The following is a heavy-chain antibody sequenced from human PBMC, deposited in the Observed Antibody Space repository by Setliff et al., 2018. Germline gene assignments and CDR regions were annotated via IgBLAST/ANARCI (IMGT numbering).Heavy chain of an antibody. CDR2: ISAYNGHT. D-gene: IGHD3-16*01. V-gene: IGHV1-18*01. Sequence: GASVKVSCKASGYTFTSYGISWVRQAPGQGLEWMGYISAYNGHTNYAEKVQGRIAMTTDTSTNTAYMELRNLRSDDTAVYYCARDGISWLMWFDPWGQGTLVTVSS. CDR3: ARDGISWLMWFDP. CDR1: GYTFTSYG. J-gene: IGHJ5*02.